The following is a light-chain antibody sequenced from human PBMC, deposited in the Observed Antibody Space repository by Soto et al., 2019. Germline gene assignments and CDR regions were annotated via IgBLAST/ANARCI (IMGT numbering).Light chain of an antibody. CDR3: QHHYTCPLT. CDR2: GVS. J-gene: IGKJ4*01. CDR1: QSVSSN. Sequence: EIVMTQSPATLSVSAGERATLSCRASQSVSSNLVWYQQKPGRPPRLLIYGVSTRATGIPARFSGSGSGTEFTLTISSLQSEDFAVYYCQHHYTCPLTFGGGTKVEIK. V-gene: IGKV3-15*01.